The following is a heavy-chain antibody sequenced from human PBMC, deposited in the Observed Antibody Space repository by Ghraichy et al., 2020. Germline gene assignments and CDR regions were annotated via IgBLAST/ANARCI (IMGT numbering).Heavy chain of an antibody. V-gene: IGHV4-59*01. CDR1: GGSISSYY. Sequence: SETLSLTCTVSGGSISSYYWSWIRQPPGKGLEWIGYIYYSGSTNYNPSLKSRATISVDTSKNQFSLKLSSVTAADTAVYYCARDRAVAGHYGMDVWGQGTTVTVSS. J-gene: IGHJ6*02. CDR2: IYYSGST. D-gene: IGHD6-19*01. CDR3: ARDRAVAGHYGMDV.